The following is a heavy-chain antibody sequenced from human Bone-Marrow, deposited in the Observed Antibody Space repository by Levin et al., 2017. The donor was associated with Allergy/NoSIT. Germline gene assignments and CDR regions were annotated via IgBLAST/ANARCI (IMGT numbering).Heavy chain of an antibody. CDR3: ARVSRRDNIAVADTGFINYFHP. CDR2: IHHDGSA. D-gene: IGHD6-19*01. CDR1: GGSISSNNW. Sequence: SETLSLTCAVSGGSISSNNWWSWVRQPPGTGLEWIGEIHHDGSANYNPSLKSRVTISVDKSKSQFSLKLSSVTAADTALYFCARVSRRDNIAVADTGFINYFHPWGQGTLVTVSS. J-gene: IGHJ5*02. V-gene: IGHV4-4*02.